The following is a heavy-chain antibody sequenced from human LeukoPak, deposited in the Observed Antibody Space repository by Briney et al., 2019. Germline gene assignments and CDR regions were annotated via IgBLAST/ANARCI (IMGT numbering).Heavy chain of an antibody. D-gene: IGHD1-26*01. CDR1: GFTFSSYA. V-gene: IGHV3-23*01. J-gene: IGHJ4*02. CDR2: ISGSGYYS. CDR3: AKGGPTGSNYFDF. Sequence: GGSLRLSCAASGFTFSSYAMSWVRQAPGKGLEWVSVISGSGYYSYYADSVKGRFTVSRDNSRTTLYLQMNSLRADDTAVYYCAKGGPTGSNYFDFWGQGTLVTVSS.